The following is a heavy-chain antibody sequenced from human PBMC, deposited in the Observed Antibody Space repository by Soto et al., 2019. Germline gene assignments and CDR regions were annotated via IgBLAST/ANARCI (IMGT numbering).Heavy chain of an antibody. CDR2: ISSNSAYI. Sequence: GGSRIRSCAAYGCTFRSYTMNWIRPAPGKGLEWVSTISSNSAYIYYTDALRGRFTISRDNAKNSLHLQMNSLRAEDTAVYYCTSDPSRDSSARDWFDPWGPGILVTVSS. CDR3: TSDPSRDSSARDWFDP. J-gene: IGHJ5*02. V-gene: IGHV3-21*01. CDR1: GCTFRSYT. D-gene: IGHD6-13*01.